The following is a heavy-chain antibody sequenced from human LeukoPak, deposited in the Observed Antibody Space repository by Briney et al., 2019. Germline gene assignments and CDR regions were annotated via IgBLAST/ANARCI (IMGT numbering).Heavy chain of an antibody. J-gene: IGHJ6*03. Sequence: SETLSLTCAVYGGSFSGYYWSWIRQPPGKGLEWIGEINHSGSTNYNPSLKSRVTISVDTSKNQFSLKLSSVTAADTAVYYCARGRVTRRRCNGGSCDHYYMDVWGKGTTVTVSS. CDR1: GGSFSGYY. CDR3: ARGRVTRRRCNGGSCDHYYMDV. CDR2: INHSGST. V-gene: IGHV4-34*01. D-gene: IGHD2-15*01.